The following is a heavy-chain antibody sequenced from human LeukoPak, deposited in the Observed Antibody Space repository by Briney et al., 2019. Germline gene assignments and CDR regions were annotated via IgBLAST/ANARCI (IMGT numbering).Heavy chain of an antibody. CDR3: VRDGDDFNFDY. CDR2: VIRDGSFT. Sequence: GGSLRLSCAASGFTFRSCWMHWVRQAPGKGLEWVSRVIRDGSFTNYADSVKGRFTISRDNAKNTLYLQMSSLRAEDTAVYFCVRDGDDFNFDYWGQGSLVTVSS. V-gene: IGHV3-74*01. CDR1: GFTFRSCW. J-gene: IGHJ4*02. D-gene: IGHD5-24*01.